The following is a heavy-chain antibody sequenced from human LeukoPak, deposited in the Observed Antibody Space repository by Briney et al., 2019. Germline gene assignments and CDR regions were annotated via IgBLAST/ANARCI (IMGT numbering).Heavy chain of an antibody. D-gene: IGHD2-2*01. V-gene: IGHV4-34*01. CDR1: GGSFIGYY. Sequence: SETLPLTCAVDGGSFIGYYRSWIRQPPGKGLEWVGEINHSGTTNYHPSLKSRVTISVATSNTQYSLKLSSVTAAATAVYYCAGNARASSDYWGQGMLVTASS. CDR2: INHSGTT. CDR3: AGNARASSDY. J-gene: IGHJ4*02.